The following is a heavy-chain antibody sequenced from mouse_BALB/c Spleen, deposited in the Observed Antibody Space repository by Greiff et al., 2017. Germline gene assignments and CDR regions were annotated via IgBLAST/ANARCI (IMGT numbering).Heavy chain of an antibody. V-gene: IGHV1-82*01. CDR3: ARGLRSWFAY. Sequence: QVQLQQSGPELVKPGASVKISCKASGYAFSSSWMNWVKQRPGQGLEWIGRIYPGDGDTNYNGKFKGKATLTADKSSSTAYMQLSSLTSVDSAVYFCARGLRSWFAYWGQGTLVTVSA. CDR2: IYPGDGDT. J-gene: IGHJ3*01. D-gene: IGHD2-4*01. CDR1: GYAFSSSW.